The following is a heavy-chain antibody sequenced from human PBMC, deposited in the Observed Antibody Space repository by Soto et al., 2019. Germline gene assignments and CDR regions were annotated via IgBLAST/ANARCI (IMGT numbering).Heavy chain of an antibody. CDR3: ASSPNWGGYYGMDV. CDR2: IYYSGST. Sequence: QLQLQESGPGLVKPSETLSLTCTVSGGSISSSSYYWGWIRQPPGKGLEWIGSIYYSGSTYYNPSLKSRVTISVDTSKNQFSLKLSSVTAADTAVYYCASSPNWGGYYGMDVWGQGTTVTVSS. CDR1: GGSISSSSYY. J-gene: IGHJ6*02. D-gene: IGHD7-27*01. V-gene: IGHV4-39*01.